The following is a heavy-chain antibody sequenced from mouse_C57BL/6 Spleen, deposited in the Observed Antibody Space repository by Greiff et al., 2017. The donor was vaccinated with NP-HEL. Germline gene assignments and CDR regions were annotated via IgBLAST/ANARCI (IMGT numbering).Heavy chain of an antibody. CDR3: ARGGQLRPAWFAD. V-gene: IGHV1-53*01. D-gene: IGHD3-2*02. CDR1: GYTFTSYW. J-gene: IGHJ3*01. CDR2: INPSNGGT. Sequence: VKLQQSGTELVKPGASVKLSCKASGYTFTSYWMHWVKQRPGQGLEWIGNINPSNGGTNYNEKFKSKATLTVDKSSSTAYMQLSSLTSEDSAVYYCARGGQLRPAWFADWGQGTLVTVSA.